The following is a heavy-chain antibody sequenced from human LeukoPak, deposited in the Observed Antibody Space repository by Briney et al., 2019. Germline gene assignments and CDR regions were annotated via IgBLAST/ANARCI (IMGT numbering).Heavy chain of an antibody. D-gene: IGHD5-24*01. CDR1: GGSISSGDYY. CDR3: ASAYEDRGGGYNWEFDL. J-gene: IGHJ2*01. CDR2: IYYSGST. Sequence: SETLSLTCTVSGGSISSGDYYWRWIRQPPGKGLEWIGYIYYSGSTYYNPSLKSRVTISVDTSKNQFSLKLSSVTAADTAVYYCASAYEDRGGGYNWEFDLWGRGTLVTVSS. V-gene: IGHV4-30-4*01.